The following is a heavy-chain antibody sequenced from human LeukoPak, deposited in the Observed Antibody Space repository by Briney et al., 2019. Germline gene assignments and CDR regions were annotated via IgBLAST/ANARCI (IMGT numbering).Heavy chain of an antibody. V-gene: IGHV1-2*02. CDR1: GYTFTGYY. CDR2: INPNSGGT. CDR3: ARVGGPGYSSGWYGY. Sequence: GASVKVSCKASGYTFTGYYLHWVRQAPGQGLEWMGWINPNSGGTNYAQKFQGRVTMTRDTSISTAYVEVSRLRSDDTAVYYCARVGGPGYSSGWYGYWGQGTLVTVSS. D-gene: IGHD6-19*01. J-gene: IGHJ4*02.